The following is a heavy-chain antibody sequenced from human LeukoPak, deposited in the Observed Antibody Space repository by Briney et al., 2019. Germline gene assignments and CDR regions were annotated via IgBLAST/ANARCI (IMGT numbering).Heavy chain of an antibody. CDR3: ARGGDSSGYYYPVFDY. Sequence: PSETLSLTCTVSGGSISSYYWSWIRQPPGKGLEWIGYIYYSGSTNYNPSLKSRVTISVDTSKNQFSLKLSSVAAADTAVYYCARGGDSSGYYYPVFDYWGQGTLVTVSS. V-gene: IGHV4-59*01. J-gene: IGHJ4*02. CDR2: IYYSGST. D-gene: IGHD3-22*01. CDR1: GGSISSYY.